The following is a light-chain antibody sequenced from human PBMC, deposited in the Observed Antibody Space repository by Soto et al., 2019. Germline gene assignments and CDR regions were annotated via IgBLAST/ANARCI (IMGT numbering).Light chain of an antibody. CDR3: QHQRT. CDR2: GAS. Sequence: EIVLTQSPGTLSLSPGERATLSCRASQSVSSSYLAWYQQKPGQAPRLLIYGASSRATGIPDRFSGSGSGTDFTLTISRLEPEYFAVYYCQHQRTFGQGTKVEIK. CDR1: QSVSSSY. J-gene: IGKJ1*01. V-gene: IGKV3-20*01.